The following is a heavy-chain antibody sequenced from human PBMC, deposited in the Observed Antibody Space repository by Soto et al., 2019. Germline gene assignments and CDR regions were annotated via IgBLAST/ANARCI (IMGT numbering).Heavy chain of an antibody. J-gene: IGHJ3*02. CDR1: GGSFSGYY. CDR2: IHYSGTT. CDR3: ARGTRLRAVDI. D-gene: IGHD2-15*01. Sequence: AETLSLTCAVYGGSFSGYYWTWIRQPPGKGLEWIGEIHYSGTTNYNPSLKSRVTTSVNISKKEFSLKLSSVTVADTAMYYCARGTRLRAVDIWGQGTMVTVSS. V-gene: IGHV4-34*01.